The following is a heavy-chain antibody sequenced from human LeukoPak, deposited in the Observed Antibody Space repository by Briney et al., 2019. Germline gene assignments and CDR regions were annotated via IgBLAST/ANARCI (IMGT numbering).Heavy chain of an antibody. V-gene: IGHV1-18*01. CDR3: ARDEVIAARPVY. D-gene: IGHD6-6*01. Sequence: ASVKVSCTASGYTFTSYGISWVRQAPGQGLEWMGWISAYNGNTNYAQKLQGRVTMTTDTSTSTAHMEPRSLRSDDTAVYYCARDEVIAARPVYWGQGTLVTVSS. CDR1: GYTFTSYG. CDR2: ISAYNGNT. J-gene: IGHJ4*02.